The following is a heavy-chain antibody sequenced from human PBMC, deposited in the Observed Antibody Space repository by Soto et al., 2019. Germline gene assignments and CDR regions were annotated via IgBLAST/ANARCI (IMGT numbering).Heavy chain of an antibody. CDR2: ISSSSKNI. V-gene: IGHV3-11*01. Sequence: GGSLRLSCAASGFIFSDYYMSWLRQAPGKWLEWVSYISSSSKNIFYSDSVKGRFTVSRDNAKMSLYLEINSLRAEDTAVYYCASDILPQQHELVLDVCAQGXTVTVYS. CDR1: GFIFSDYY. CDR3: ASDILPQQHELVLDV. J-gene: IGHJ6*02. D-gene: IGHD6-13*01.